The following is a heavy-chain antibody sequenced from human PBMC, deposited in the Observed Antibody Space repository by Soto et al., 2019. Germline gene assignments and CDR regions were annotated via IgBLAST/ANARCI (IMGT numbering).Heavy chain of an antibody. D-gene: IGHD6-13*01. CDR1: GGSITSYY. Sequence: QVQLQESGPGLVKPSETLSLTCTVSGGSITSYYWSWIRQPPGKGLEWIGYIFYSGATNYNPSLKSRVTISVDTSKNHFSLRLSSVTAADTAEYYGARVIAAAGTRSHEYWGQGTLVTVSS. J-gene: IGHJ4*02. CDR3: ARVIAAAGTRSHEY. CDR2: IFYSGAT. V-gene: IGHV4-59*01.